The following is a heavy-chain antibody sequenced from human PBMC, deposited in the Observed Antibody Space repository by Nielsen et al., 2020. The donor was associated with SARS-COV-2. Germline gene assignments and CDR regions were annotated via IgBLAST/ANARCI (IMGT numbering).Heavy chain of an antibody. Sequence: GESLTISCAASEFTFGAYSMNWVRQAPGKGLEWVSSISSWSSYIYYADSVKGRFTISRDNAKNSLDLQMNSLRAEDTAVYYCARGRNTYAYEHQFYYGMDVWSQGTTVIVSS. J-gene: IGHJ6*02. CDR3: ARGRNTYAYEHQFYYGMDV. CDR2: ISSWSSYI. V-gene: IGHV3-21*01. D-gene: IGHD3-16*01. CDR1: EFTFGAYS.